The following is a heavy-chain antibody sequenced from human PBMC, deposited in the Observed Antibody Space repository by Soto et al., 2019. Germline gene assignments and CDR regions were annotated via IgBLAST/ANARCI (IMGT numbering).Heavy chain of an antibody. CDR3: PADLGIPSCPPVSAFLLNRSSDL. J-gene: IGHJ2*01. Sequence: GKGLEWVAIIWHDGNNKYYADSVRGRVIISRDNSKNRLYLQMNSLRAEDTAVYFCPADLGIPSCPPVSAFLLNRSSDL. CDR2: IWHDGNNK. D-gene: IGHD2-15*01. V-gene: IGHV3-33*01.